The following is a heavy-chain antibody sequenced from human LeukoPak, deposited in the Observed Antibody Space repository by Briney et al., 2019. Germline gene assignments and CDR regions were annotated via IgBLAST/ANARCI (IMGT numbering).Heavy chain of an antibody. J-gene: IGHJ6*04. CDR2: IYYGGST. V-gene: IGHV4-31*03. Sequence: SETLSLTCTVSGGSISSGGYYWSWIRQHPGKGLEWIGYIYYGGSTYYNPSLKSRVTISVDTSKNQFSLKLSSVTAADTAVYYCAREPQLAGTMDVWGKGTTVTVSS. CDR1: GGSISSGGYY. CDR3: AREPQLAGTMDV. D-gene: IGHD6-6*01.